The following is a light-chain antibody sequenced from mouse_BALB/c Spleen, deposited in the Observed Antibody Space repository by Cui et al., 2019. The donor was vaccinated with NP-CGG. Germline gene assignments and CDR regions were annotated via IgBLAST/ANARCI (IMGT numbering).Light chain of an antibody. CDR1: TGAFTTSNY. J-gene: IGLJ1*01. V-gene: IGLV1*01. CDR2: GTN. Sequence: QAVVTQESALTTSPGETVTLTCRSSTGAFTTSNYANWVQEKPDHLFTGLIGGTNNRAPGVPARFSGSLIGGKAALTITGAQTEDEAIYFCALWYSNHWVFGGGTKLTVL. CDR3: ALWYSNHWV.